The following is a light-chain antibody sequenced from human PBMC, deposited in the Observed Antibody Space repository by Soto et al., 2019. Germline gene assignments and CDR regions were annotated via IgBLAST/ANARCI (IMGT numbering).Light chain of an antibody. CDR3: QQYNSYSKT. V-gene: IGKV1-5*03. J-gene: IGKJ1*01. CDR1: QSISSW. CDR2: KAS. Sequence: DIQMTQSPSTLSASVGYRVTITCRASQSISSWLAWYQQKPGKAPKLLIYKASSLESGVPSRLSGSGSGTEFTLTISSLQPDDFATYYGQQYNSYSKTFGQGTKVEIK.